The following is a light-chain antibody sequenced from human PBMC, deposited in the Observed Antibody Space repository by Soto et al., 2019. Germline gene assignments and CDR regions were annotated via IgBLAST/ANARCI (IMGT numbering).Light chain of an antibody. V-gene: IGKV3-15*01. CDR2: GAS. J-gene: IGKJ4*01. CDR1: QSVSSN. Sequence: EIVLTQSPGTLSLSPGERATLSCRASQSVSSNLAWYQQKPGQAPRLLIYGASTRATGIPARFSGSGSGTEFTLTISSLQSEDFAVYYCQQYNNWLPLTFGGGTK. CDR3: QQYNNWLPLT.